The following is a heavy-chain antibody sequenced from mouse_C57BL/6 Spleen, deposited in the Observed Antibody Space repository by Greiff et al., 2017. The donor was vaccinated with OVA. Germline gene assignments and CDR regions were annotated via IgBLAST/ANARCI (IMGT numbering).Heavy chain of an antibody. CDR2: ISYDGSN. D-gene: IGHD2-1*01. J-gene: IGHJ4*01. CDR1: GYSITSGYY. Sequence: EVQLVESGPGLVKPSQSLSLTCSVTGYSITSGYYWNWIRQFPGNKLEWMGYISYDGSNNYNPSLKNRISITRDTSKNQFFLKLNSVTTEDTATDYCATLYGNPYYYAMDYWGQGTSVTVSS. V-gene: IGHV3-6*01. CDR3: ATLYGNPYYYAMDY.